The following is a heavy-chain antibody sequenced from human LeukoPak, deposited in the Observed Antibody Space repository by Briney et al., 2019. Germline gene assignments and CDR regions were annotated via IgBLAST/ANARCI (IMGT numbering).Heavy chain of an antibody. CDR2: ISASGSIT. D-gene: IGHD3-3*01. CDR3: ALQPPRYGFWSGSINGNPPSLSLDHWFDP. J-gene: IGHJ5*02. V-gene: IGHV3-23*01. Sequence: PGGSLRLSCAASGFTFSSYVMTCVRQAPGKGLEWVSGISASGSITYYADSVKVRFTISRDNSRHTLYLQMNSLRAEDTAVYYCALQPPRYGFWSGSINGNPPSLSLDHWFDPWGQGTLVTVSS. CDR1: GFTFSSYV.